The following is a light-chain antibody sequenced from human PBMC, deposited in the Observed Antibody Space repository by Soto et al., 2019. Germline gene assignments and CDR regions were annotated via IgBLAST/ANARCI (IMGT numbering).Light chain of an antibody. V-gene: IGKV4-1*01. CDR1: QSVLHRSNGNNY. CDR2: WSS. CDR3: QQYQGLPFT. Sequence: DIVMTQSPDSLSVSLGERATIKCRSSQSVLHRSNGNNYIAWYQQKPGQPPKLLIYWSSTRDSGVTDHFIGIGSGTDVTLSGSIRKAEDVAVYSCQQYQGLPFTFGPGTKVHIE. J-gene: IGKJ3*01.